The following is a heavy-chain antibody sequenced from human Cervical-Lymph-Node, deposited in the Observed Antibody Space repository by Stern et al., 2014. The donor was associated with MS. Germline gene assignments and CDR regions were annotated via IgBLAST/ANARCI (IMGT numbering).Heavy chain of an antibody. J-gene: IGHJ4*02. V-gene: IGHV1-46*03. CDR1: GFTFTNFY. D-gene: IGHD1-26*01. CDR2: INPFSGST. Sequence: QVQLVQSGAEVKKPGASVRFSCKSSGFTFTNFYMHWVRQAPGQGLEWVGLINPFSGSTNYAQKFQDRITMTRDTSTSTVYMDLSSLRSEDTAVYYCARDTSSGTDRFFDYWGQGTLVTVSS. CDR3: ARDTSSGTDRFFDY.